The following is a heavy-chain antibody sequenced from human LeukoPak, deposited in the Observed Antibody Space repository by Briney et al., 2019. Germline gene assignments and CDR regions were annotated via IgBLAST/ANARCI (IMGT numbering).Heavy chain of an antibody. CDR3: ARDRQGFDAFDI. D-gene: IGHD6-6*01. CDR2: IYTSGGT. J-gene: IGHJ3*02. V-gene: IGHV4-61*02. CDR1: GGSISSGSYY. Sequence: SQTLSLTCTVSGGSISSGSYYWSWIRQPAGKGLEWIGRIYTSGGTNYNPTLNSRVTISVDTSKNQFSLKLSSVTAADTAVYYCARDRQGFDAFDIWGQGTMVTVSS.